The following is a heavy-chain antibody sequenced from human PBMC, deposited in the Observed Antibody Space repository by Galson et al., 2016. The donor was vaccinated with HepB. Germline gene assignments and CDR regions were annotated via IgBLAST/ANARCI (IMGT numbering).Heavy chain of an antibody. V-gene: IGHV1-3*01. CDR1: GYTFTSYA. Sequence: SVKVSCKASGYTFTSYAVHWVRQAPGQRLEWMGWINAGNGNTKYSQKFQGRVSITRDTSASTTYMGLSSLRSEDTAVYYCARVRKVIVVGDAFDFWGQGTMVTVSS. D-gene: IGHD3-16*02. CDR2: INAGNGNT. J-gene: IGHJ3*01. CDR3: ARVRKVIVVGDAFDF.